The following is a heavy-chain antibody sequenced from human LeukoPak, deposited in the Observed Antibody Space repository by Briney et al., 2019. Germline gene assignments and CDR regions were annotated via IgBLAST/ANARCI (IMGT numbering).Heavy chain of an antibody. Sequence: SETLSLTCAVYGGSFSGYYWSWIRQPPGKGLEWIGEINHSGSTNYNPSLKSRVTISVDTSKNQFSLKLRSVTAADTAVYYCARHPPSSIYDSSGYLFDYWGQGTLVTVSS. V-gene: IGHV4-34*01. CDR1: GGSFSGYY. J-gene: IGHJ4*02. CDR3: ARHPPSSIYDSSGYLFDY. CDR2: INHSGST. D-gene: IGHD3-22*01.